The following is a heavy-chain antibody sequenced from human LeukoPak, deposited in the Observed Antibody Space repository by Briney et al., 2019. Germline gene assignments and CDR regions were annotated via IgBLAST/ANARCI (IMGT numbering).Heavy chain of an antibody. CDR1: GGTFSSYA. Sequence: SVTVSYKASGGTFSSYAISWVRQAPGHGLESMGGIIPIFGTANYAQKFQGRVTITADESTSTAYMELSSLRSEDTAVYYCARLGSGSSVQDYWGQGTLVTVSS. J-gene: IGHJ4*02. V-gene: IGHV1-69*13. CDR2: IIPIFGTA. CDR3: ARLGSGSSVQDY. D-gene: IGHD1-26*01.